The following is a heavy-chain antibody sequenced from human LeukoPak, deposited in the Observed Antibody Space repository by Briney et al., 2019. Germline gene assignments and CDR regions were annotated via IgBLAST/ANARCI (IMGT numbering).Heavy chain of an antibody. CDR3: ARDISAPLNPTNWFDP. J-gene: IGHJ5*02. CDR2: IWYDGSNK. D-gene: IGHD1-20*01. CDR1: GFTFSSYG. V-gene: IGHV3-33*01. Sequence: GGSLRLSCAASGFTFSSYGMHWVRQAPGKGLEWVAVIWYDGSNKYYAGSVKGRFTISRDNSKNTLYLQMNSLRAEDTAVYYCARDISAPLNPTNWFDPWGQGTLVTVSS.